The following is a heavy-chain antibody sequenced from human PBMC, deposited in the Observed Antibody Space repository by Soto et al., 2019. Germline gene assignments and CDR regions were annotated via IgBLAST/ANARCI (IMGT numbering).Heavy chain of an antibody. CDR2: ILPFLGST. V-gene: IGHV1-69*08. J-gene: IGHJ4*02. CDR3: ARDVTAMEALYYYDT. Sequence: QLQLVQSGAAVKKPGSSVKVSCKASGGTLNTYTISWVRQAPGQGLEWMGSILPFLGSTNYAKKFQGRVTITADQSTRTMELSSLRSEDTAVYFCARDVTAMEALYYYDTWGQGSLVTVSS. CDR1: GGTLNTYT. D-gene: IGHD5-18*01.